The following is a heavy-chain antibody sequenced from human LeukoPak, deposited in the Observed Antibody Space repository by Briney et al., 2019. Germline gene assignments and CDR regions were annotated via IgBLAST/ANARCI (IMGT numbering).Heavy chain of an antibody. CDR1: GYTFTSYG. J-gene: IGHJ4*02. V-gene: IGHV1-18*01. CDR2: ISAYNGNT. Sequence: ASVKVSCKASGYTFTSYGISWVRQAPGQGLEWMGWISAYNGNTNYAQKLQGRVTMTTDTSTSTAYMELRSLRSDDTAVYYCARDRSVGIFGVAPFDYWGQGTLVTVSS. CDR3: ARDRSVGIFGVAPFDY. D-gene: IGHD3-3*01.